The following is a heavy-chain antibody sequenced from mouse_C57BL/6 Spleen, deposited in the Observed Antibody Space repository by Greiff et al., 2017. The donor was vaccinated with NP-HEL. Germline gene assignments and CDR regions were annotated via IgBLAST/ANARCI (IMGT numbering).Heavy chain of an antibody. CDR3: ARAPHYYGSSYDAMDY. V-gene: IGHV5-16*01. J-gene: IGHJ4*01. CDR2: INYDGSST. D-gene: IGHD1-1*01. CDR1: GFTFSDYY. Sequence: EVKLMESEGGLVQPGSSMKLSCTASGFTFSDYYMAWVRQVPEKGLEWVANINYDGSSTYYLDSLKSRFIISRDNAKNILYLQMSSLKSEDTATYYCARAPHYYGSSYDAMDYWGQGTSVTVSS.